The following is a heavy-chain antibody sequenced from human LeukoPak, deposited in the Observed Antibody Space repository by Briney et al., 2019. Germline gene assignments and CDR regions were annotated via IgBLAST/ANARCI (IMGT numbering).Heavy chain of an antibody. J-gene: IGHJ4*02. D-gene: IGHD1-26*01. CDR3: AKVWRSYLDL. CDR2: ISGIGGST. Sequence: GGSLRLSCAASGFTFSGYAMSWVRQAPGKGLEWVSTISGIGGSTYYADSVKGRLTISRDNSKNTLYLQMNSLRAEDTAVYYCAKVWRSYLDLWGQGTLVTVSS. V-gene: IGHV3-23*01. CDR1: GFTFSGYA.